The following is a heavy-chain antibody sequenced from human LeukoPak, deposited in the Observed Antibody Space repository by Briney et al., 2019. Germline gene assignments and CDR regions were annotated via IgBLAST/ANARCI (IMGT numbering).Heavy chain of an antibody. CDR3: TRVGTTWFHS. J-gene: IGHJ5*01. CDR1: GFTFSDAW. D-gene: IGHD1-26*01. Sequence: GGSLRLSCAASGFTFSDAWMSWVRQAPGKGLEWVGRIKSKTGGGTTHYAAPVKGRFSVSRDDSKNTVNLQMNSLKTEDTAVYYCTRVGTTWFHSWGQGTLVTVSS. CDR2: IKSKTGGGTT. V-gene: IGHV3-15*01.